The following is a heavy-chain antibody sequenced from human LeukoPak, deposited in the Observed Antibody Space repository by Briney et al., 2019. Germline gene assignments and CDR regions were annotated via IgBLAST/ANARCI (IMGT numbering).Heavy chain of an antibody. CDR3: AKTPPYVWGSYRYGYFGY. Sequence: GGSLRLSCAASGFTFSSYAMSWVRQAPGKGLEWVSAISGSGGSTYSADSVKGRFTISRDNSKNTLYLQMNSLRAEDTAVYYCAKTPPYVWGSYRYGYFGYWGQGTLVTVSS. CDR2: ISGSGGST. V-gene: IGHV3-23*01. CDR1: GFTFSSYA. D-gene: IGHD3-16*02. J-gene: IGHJ4*02.